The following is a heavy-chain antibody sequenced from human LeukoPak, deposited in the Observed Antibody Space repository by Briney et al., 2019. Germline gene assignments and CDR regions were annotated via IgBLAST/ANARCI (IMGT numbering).Heavy chain of an antibody. V-gene: IGHV1-18*01. Sequence: GASVKVSCKASGYTFTSYGISWVRQAPGQGLEWMGWISAYNGNTNYAQKLQGRVTMTTDTSTSTAYMELRSLRSDDTAVYYCARGRYYYDSSGYYYRPFDPWGQGTLVTVSS. CDR2: ISAYNGNT. CDR1: GYTFTSYG. J-gene: IGHJ5*02. D-gene: IGHD3-22*01. CDR3: ARGRYYYDSSGYYYRPFDP.